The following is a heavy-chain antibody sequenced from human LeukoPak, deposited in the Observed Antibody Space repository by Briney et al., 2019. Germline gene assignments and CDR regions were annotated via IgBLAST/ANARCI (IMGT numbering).Heavy chain of an antibody. J-gene: IGHJ6*02. Sequence: SETLSLTCTVSGGSISSYYWSWIRQPPGKGLEWIGYIYYSGSTNYNPSLKSRVTISVDTSKNQFSLKLSSVTAADTAVYYCARDLGDGPVSGSYYSYYYGMDVWGQGTTVTVSS. CDR1: GGSISSYY. D-gene: IGHD1-26*01. V-gene: IGHV4-59*01. CDR2: IYYSGST. CDR3: ARDLGDGPVSGSYYSYYYGMDV.